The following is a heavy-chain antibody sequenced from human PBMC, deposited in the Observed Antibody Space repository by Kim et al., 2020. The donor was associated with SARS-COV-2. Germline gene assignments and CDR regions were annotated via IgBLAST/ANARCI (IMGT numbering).Heavy chain of an antibody. Sequence: PSFQGQVTISADKSISTAYLQWSSLKASDTAMYYCARLFPPMATPHFDYWGQGTLVTVSS. D-gene: IGHD3-10*01. CDR3: ARLFPPMATPHFDY. J-gene: IGHJ4*02. V-gene: IGHV5-51*01.